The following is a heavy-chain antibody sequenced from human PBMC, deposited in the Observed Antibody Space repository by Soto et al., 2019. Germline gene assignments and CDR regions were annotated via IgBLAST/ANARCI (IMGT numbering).Heavy chain of an antibody. V-gene: IGHV4-34*01. Sequence: PSETLSLTCAVYRGSFSGYYWSWIRQPPGKGLEWIGEINHSGSTNYNPSLKSRVTISVDTSKTQFSLKLSSVTAADTAVYYCARAYSSSWKFLDYRGQGPLVTVSS. J-gene: IGHJ4*02. CDR1: RGSFSGYY. CDR2: INHSGST. CDR3: ARAYSSSWKFLDY. D-gene: IGHD6-13*01.